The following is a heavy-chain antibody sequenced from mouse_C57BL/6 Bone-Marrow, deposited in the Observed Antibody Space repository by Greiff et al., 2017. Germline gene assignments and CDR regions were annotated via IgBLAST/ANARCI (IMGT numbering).Heavy chain of an antibody. CDR2: IYPRSGNT. V-gene: IGHV1-81*01. CDR1: GYTFTSYG. CDR3: ARGCYWYFDV. J-gene: IGHJ1*03. D-gene: IGHD3-3*01. Sequence: VQLQQSGAELARPGASVKLSCKASGYTFTSYGISWVKQRTGQGLEWIGEIYPRSGNTYYNEKFKGKATLTADKSSSTAYMELRSLTSEDSAVYFCARGCYWYFDVWGTGTTVTVSS.